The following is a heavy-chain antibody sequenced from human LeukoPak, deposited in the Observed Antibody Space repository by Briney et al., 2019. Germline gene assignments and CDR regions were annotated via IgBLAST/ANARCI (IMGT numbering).Heavy chain of an antibody. CDR3: ASPGGDDYGGPTDY. V-gene: IGHV1-2*02. Sequence: ASVKVSCKTSGYTFTGYYMHWVRQAPGQGLEWMGWISPNSGGTNYAQKFQGRVTMTRDTSISTAYMELSRLRSDDTAVYYCASPGGDDYGGPTDYWGQGTLVTVSS. D-gene: IGHD4/OR15-4a*01. CDR2: ISPNSGGT. CDR1: GYTFTGYY. J-gene: IGHJ4*02.